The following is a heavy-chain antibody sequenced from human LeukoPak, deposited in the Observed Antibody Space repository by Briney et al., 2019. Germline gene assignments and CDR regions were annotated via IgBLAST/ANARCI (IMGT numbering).Heavy chain of an antibody. CDR1: GFTFNDYY. CDR3: ARERDEGFDY. Sequence: PGGSLRLSCTASGFTFNDYYMTWVRQAPGKGLEWLSCISESAPATYHADSVKGRFTISRDNARNSLYLQMNSLKAEDTAVYYCARERDEGFDYWGQGTLVTVSS. V-gene: IGHV3-11*04. J-gene: IGHJ4*02. D-gene: IGHD5-24*01. CDR2: ISESAPAT.